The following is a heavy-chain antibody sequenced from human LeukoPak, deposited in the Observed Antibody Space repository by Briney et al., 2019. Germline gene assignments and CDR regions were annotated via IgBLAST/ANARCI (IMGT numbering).Heavy chain of an antibody. V-gene: IGHV4-4*02. J-gene: IGHJ6*03. D-gene: IGHD2-8*01. CDR1: GGSISSTNW. CDR2: TFHSGGT. Sequence: SETLSLTCAVSGGSISSTNWWSWVRQPPGKGLEWIGETFHSGGTNYNPSLKSRISLSVDKSQNQFSLKLNSLTAADTAVYYCAANGYYSIDVWGKGTTVTVSS. CDR3: AANGYYSIDV.